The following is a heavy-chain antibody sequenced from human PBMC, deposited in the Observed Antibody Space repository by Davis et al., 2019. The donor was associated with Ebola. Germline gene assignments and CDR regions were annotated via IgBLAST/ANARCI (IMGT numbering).Heavy chain of an antibody. J-gene: IGHJ5*02. CDR1: GGSISSGGYY. Sequence: SETLSLTCTVSGGSISSGGYYWSWIRQHPGKGLEWIGEINHSRSTNYNPSLKSRVTMSVDTSKNQFSLKLSSVIAADTAVYYCASRPSILCTSTSCHEYNWFDPWGQGTLVTVSS. CDR2: INHSRST. V-gene: IGHV4-39*01. D-gene: IGHD2-2*01. CDR3: ASRPSILCTSTSCHEYNWFDP.